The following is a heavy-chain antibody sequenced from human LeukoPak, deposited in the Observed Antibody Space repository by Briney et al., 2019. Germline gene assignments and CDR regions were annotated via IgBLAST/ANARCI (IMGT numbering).Heavy chain of an antibody. CDR1: GFTFSSYA. J-gene: IGHJ6*02. CDR2: ISGGGGGT. V-gene: IGHV3-23*01. Sequence: GGSLRLSCAASGFTFSSYAMSWVRQAPGKGLEWVSSISGGGGGTFYADSVKGRFTISRDNSKNTLYLQMNSLRAEDTAVYYCAKDLGGKPYYYYGMDVWGQGATVTVSS. CDR3: AKDLGGKPYYYYGMDV.